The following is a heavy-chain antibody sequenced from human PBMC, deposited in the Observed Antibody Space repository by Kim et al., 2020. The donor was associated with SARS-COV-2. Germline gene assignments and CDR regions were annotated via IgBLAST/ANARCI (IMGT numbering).Heavy chain of an antibody. CDR2: ISSSGSTI. V-gene: IGHV3-11*01. J-gene: IGHJ4*02. Sequence: GGSLRLSCAASGFTFSDYYMSWIRQAPGKGLEWVSYISSSGSTIYYADSVKGRFTISRDNTKNSLYLQMNSLRAEDTAVYYCARKNINYDFRSGYYFDYWGQGTLVTVSS. CDR1: GFTFSDYY. D-gene: IGHD3-3*01. CDR3: ARKNINYDFRSGYYFDY.